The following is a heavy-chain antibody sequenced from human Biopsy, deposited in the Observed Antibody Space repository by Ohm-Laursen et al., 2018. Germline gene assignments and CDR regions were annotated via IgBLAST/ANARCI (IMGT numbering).Heavy chain of an antibody. V-gene: IGHV1-2*07. Sequence: AASVKVSCKASGGTFTRYAMHWVRQAPGQGLEWMGWVNPNNGDKKFAPDFQGRLTMTRDKSISTAYMELIRLRSDDTAVYYCARGPLGPLLEWLLFQTSIDVWGQGTTVTVSS. CDR3: ARGPLGPLLEWLLFQTSIDV. J-gene: IGHJ6*02. CDR1: GGTFTRYA. CDR2: VNPNNGDK. D-gene: IGHD3-3*01.